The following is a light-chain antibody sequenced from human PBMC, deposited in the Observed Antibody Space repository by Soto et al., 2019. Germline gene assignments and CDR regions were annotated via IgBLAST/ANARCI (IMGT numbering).Light chain of an antibody. J-gene: IGKJ1*01. CDR3: QQSDRAPWT. Sequence: DIQMTQSPSSLSASVGDRVTITCRTSQSIRSCLNWYQHKPGKAPNXLIFAASSLQSGVPSRFIGSGSGTDLTITITSLQPEDFETYYCQQSDRAPWTFGQGTKVDIK. CDR2: AAS. CDR1: QSIRSC. V-gene: IGKV1-39*01.